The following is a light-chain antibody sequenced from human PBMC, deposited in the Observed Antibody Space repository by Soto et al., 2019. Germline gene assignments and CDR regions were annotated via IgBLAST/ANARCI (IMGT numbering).Light chain of an antibody. CDR2: EVS. Sequence: QSALTQPPSVSGSPGQSVTISCTGTSSDVGSYNRVSWYQQPPGTAPKLMIYEVSNRPSGVPDRFFGSKSGNTASLTISWLQAEDEAYYYCSSFTSSNTWVFGGGTKLTVL. J-gene: IGLJ3*02. CDR1: SSDVGSYNR. V-gene: IGLV2-18*02. CDR3: SSFTSSNTWV.